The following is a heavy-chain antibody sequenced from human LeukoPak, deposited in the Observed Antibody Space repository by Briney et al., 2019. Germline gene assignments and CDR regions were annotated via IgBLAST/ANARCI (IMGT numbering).Heavy chain of an antibody. J-gene: IGHJ4*02. CDR2: IYYSGST. D-gene: IGHD2-2*01. CDR3: ARWSGYALD. V-gene: IGHV4-59*01. CDR1: GGSISSYY. Sequence: SETLSLTCTVSGGSISSYYWSCIRQPPGKGLEWIGYIYYSGSTNYNPSLKSRVTMSIYTSKNQFSLKLSSVTAADTAVYYCARWSGYALDWGQGTLVTVSS.